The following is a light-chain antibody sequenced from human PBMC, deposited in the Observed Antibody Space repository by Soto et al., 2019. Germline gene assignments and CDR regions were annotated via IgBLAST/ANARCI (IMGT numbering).Light chain of an antibody. J-gene: IGLJ2*01. CDR2: EVS. CDR3: SSYTSSRTL. V-gene: IGLV2-14*01. Sequence: QYALTQPASVSGSPGQSITISCTGTSSDVGGYNYVSWYQQHPGKAPKLMIYEVSNRPSGVSNRFSGSKSGNTASLTISGLQAEDEADYYCSSYTSSRTLFGGGTQLTVL. CDR1: SSDVGGYNY.